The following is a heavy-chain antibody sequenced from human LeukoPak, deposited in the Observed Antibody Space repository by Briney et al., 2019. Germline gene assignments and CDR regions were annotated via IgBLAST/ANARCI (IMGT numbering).Heavy chain of an antibody. J-gene: IGHJ2*01. CDR3: ARNLLGYWYFDL. CDR2: ISSGSSTI. Sequence: PGGSLRLPCADSGFTFGSYSMIWVRQAPGKGLEWVSYISSGSSTIYYADSVKGRFTIARDNAKNSLYLQMNSLRDDDTGVYYCARNLLGYWYFDLWGRGTLVTVSS. V-gene: IGHV3-48*02. D-gene: IGHD1-7*01. CDR1: GFTFGSYS.